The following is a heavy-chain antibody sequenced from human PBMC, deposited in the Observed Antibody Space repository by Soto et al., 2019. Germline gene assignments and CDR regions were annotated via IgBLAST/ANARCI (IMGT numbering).Heavy chain of an antibody. Sequence: QGQLVQSGIEMKKPGASVKVSCKTSGYTFINCGISWVRQAPGQGPAWRGRISPCNEDTKYAQKCQGRVTITEDTTRRTAYMNLKNLRSDDTDIYYWAREGFDAGSGRNSYGYSPPRFNPMDVWGQGTTVAVS. CDR1: GYTFINCG. CDR3: AREGFDAGSGRNSYGYSPPRFNPMDV. CDR2: ISPCNEDT. J-gene: IGHJ6*02. V-gene: IGHV1-18*01. D-gene: IGHD5-18*01.